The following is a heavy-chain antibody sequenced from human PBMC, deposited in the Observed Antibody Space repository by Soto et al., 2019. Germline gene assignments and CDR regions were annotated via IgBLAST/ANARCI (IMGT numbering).Heavy chain of an antibody. CDR3: AKDSNGATTAVGGGFDY. V-gene: IGHV3-30*18. CDR2: ISYDGSNK. D-gene: IGHD5-12*01. CDR1: GFTFSSYG. Sequence: QVQLVESGGGVVQPGRSLRLSCAASGFTFSSYGMHWVRQAPGKGLEWVAVISYDGSNKYYADSVKGRFTISRDNSKNXQYLQMNSLRAEDTAVYYCAKDSNGATTAVGGGFDYWGQGTLVTVSS. J-gene: IGHJ4*02.